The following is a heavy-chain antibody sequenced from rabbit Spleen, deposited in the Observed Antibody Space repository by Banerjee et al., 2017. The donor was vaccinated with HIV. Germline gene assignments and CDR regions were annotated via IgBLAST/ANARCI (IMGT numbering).Heavy chain of an antibody. J-gene: IGHJ4*01. Sequence: QSLEESGGDLVKPEGSLKLSCTASGFSFSNKAVMCWVRQAPGKGLEWIACINTATAKAVYASWAKGRFTISKTSSTTVTLQMTSLTAADTATYFCARDLVAVIGWNFNLWGPGTLVTVS. D-gene: IGHD1-1*01. CDR3: ARDLVAVIGWNFNL. CDR1: GFSFSNKAV. CDR2: INTATAKA. V-gene: IGHV1S40*01.